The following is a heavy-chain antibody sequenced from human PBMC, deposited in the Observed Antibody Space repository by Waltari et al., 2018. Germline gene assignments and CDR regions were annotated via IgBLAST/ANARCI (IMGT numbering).Heavy chain of an antibody. V-gene: IGHV3-23*01. D-gene: IGHD3-9*01. CDR3: AKVRYSNDY. CDR2: IRGSGGRT. Sequence: EVQLLESGGGLVQPGGSLRLSCAASGFTFSSYALSWVRQAPGKGLGWVSAIRGSGGRTYYADSVKGRFTISRDKSKNTLYLQMNSLRAEDTAVYYCAKVRYSNDYWGQGTLVTVSS. J-gene: IGHJ4*02. CDR1: GFTFSSYA.